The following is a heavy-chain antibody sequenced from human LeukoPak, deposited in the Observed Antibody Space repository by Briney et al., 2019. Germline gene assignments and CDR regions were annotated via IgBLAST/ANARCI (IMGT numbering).Heavy chain of an antibody. CDR1: GGSISSGGYY. CDR3: ARALWFGESYRFDP. J-gene: IGHJ5*02. V-gene: IGHV4-31*03. Sequence: SETLSLTCTVSGGSISSGGYYWSWIRQHPGKGLEWIGYIYYSGGTYYNPSLKSRVTISVDTSKNQFSLKLSSVTAADTAVYYCARALWFGESYRFDPWGQGTLVTVSS. D-gene: IGHD3-10*01. CDR2: IYYSGGT.